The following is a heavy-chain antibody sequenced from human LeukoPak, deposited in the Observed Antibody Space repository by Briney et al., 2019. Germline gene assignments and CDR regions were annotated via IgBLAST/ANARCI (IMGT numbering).Heavy chain of an antibody. CDR1: GGSISSSNW. Sequence: SGTLSLTCAVSGGSISSSNWWSWVRPPPGKGLEWIGEIYHSGSTNYNPSLKSRVTISVDKSKNQFSLKLSSVTAADTAVYYCARELGYCSSTSCLYYYYYGMDVWGQGTTVTVSS. J-gene: IGHJ6*02. D-gene: IGHD2-2*01. CDR2: IYHSGST. V-gene: IGHV4-4*02. CDR3: ARELGYCSSTSCLYYYYYGMDV.